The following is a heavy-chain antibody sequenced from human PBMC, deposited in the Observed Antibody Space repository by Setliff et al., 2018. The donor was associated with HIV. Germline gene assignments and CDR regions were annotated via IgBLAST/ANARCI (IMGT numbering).Heavy chain of an antibody. CDR1: GGSISSSSYY. J-gene: IGHJ5*02. CDR3: ARVFVDTAVLRVLEYYFDP. D-gene: IGHD5-18*01. Sequence: PSETLSLTCTVSGGSISSSSYYWGWVRQPPGKGLEWIGSMYYSGSTYYTPSLKSRITISLDTSKNQFSLRMRSVTAADTAVYYCARVFVDTAVLRVLEYYFDPWGRGTLVTVPQ. V-gene: IGHV4-39*07. CDR2: MYYSGST.